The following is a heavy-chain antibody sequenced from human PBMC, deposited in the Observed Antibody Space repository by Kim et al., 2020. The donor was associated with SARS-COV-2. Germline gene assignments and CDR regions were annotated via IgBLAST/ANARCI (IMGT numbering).Heavy chain of an antibody. J-gene: IGHJ4*02. CDR1: GFTFSNYA. D-gene: IGHD3-10*01. Sequence: GGSLRLSCAASGFTFSNYAMNWVRQAAGKRPEWVSSISGSDNRRFYADSVKGRFTISRDNLRNTLYLQMNSLKDEDTALYYCVKSGHQLLWFGERGDHWGQGTPITVS. CDR2: ISGSDNRR. V-gene: IGHV3-23*01. CDR3: VKSGHQLLWFGERGDH.